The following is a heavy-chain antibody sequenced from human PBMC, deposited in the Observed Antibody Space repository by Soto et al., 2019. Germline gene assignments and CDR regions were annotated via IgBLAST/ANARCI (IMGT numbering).Heavy chain of an antibody. D-gene: IGHD3-16*01. CDR2: IGTTGDR. CDR1: GFTFSNND. Sequence: EVQLVESGGGLVQPGGSLRLSCAASGFTFSNNDMHWVRQVPGKGLEWFAAIGTTGDRYYAGSVKGRFTISRDNAKNSLYLQMNSLRAEDTAVYYCARESRFPVGTAATVTFYYNAMDIWGQGTTVTVSS. V-gene: IGHV3-13*01. CDR3: ARESRFPVGTAATVTFYYNAMDI. J-gene: IGHJ6*02.